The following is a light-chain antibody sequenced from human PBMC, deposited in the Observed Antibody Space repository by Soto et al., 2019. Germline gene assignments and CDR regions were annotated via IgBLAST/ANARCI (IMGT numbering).Light chain of an antibody. CDR3: QQYNNWPRWT. CDR1: QSVSNN. J-gene: IGKJ1*01. CDR2: GAS. V-gene: IGKV3-15*01. Sequence: EIVLTQSPGTLSLSQGERATLSCRASQSVSNNYLAWYQQKPGQAPRLLIYGASTRATGIPARFSGSGSGTEFTLTISSLQSEDFAVYYCQQYNNWPRWTFGQGTKVDIK.